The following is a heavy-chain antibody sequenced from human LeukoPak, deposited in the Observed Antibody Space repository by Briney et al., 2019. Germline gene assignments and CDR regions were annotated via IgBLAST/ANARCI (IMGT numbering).Heavy chain of an antibody. CDR3: ARDPIHRDDYNAD. CDR1: GVSISGFY. CDR2: INYSGST. J-gene: IGHJ4*02. V-gene: IGHV4-59*01. Sequence: PSEXLXXXCTISGVSISGFYWXWIRQPPGKGLEXIGSINYSGSTNYNPSLKSRVTISIDTSKNRMSLRLISVTAADTAVYYCARDPIHRDDYNADWGQGALVSVSS. D-gene: IGHD5-24*01.